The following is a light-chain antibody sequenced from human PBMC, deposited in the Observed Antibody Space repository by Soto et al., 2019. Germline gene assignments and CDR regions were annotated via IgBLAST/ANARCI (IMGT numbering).Light chain of an antibody. CDR1: SSDVGGFDH. Sequence: QSALTQPASVSGSPGQSIIISCTGASSDVGGFDHVSWYQQHPGKVPRLLIYDVSSRPSGVSDRFSGSKSGNTASLTISGLQAEDEADYYCNSFTTTNTYVFGTGTKLTVL. J-gene: IGLJ1*01. CDR3: NSFTTTNTYV. CDR2: DVS. V-gene: IGLV2-14*03.